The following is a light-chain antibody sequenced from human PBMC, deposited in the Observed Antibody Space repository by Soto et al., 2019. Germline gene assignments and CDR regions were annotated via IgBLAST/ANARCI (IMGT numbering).Light chain of an antibody. V-gene: IGLV4-60*02. Sequence: QSVLTQSSSASASLGSSVKLTCTLSSGHSSYIIAWHQQQPGKAPRYLMKLEGSGSYNKGSGVPDRFSGSSSGADRYLTISNRLFEDEADYYCETWDSNTHTVFGGGTQLTVL. CDR2: LEGSGSY. CDR1: SGHSSYI. J-gene: IGLJ3*02. CDR3: ETWDSNTHTV.